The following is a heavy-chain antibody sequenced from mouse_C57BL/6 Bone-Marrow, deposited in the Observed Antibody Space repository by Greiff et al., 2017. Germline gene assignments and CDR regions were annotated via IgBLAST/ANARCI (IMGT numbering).Heavy chain of an antibody. J-gene: IGHJ4*01. CDR1: GYTFTSYW. V-gene: IGHV1-64*01. Sequence: QVQLQQPGAELVKPGASVKLSCKASGYTFTSYWMHWVKQRPGQGLEWIGMIHPNSGSTNYNEKFKSKATLTVDKSSSTAYMQLSSLTSEDSAVYYCARGGQVPFYYAMDYWGQGTSVTVSS. CDR2: IHPNSGST. CDR3: ARGGQVPFYYAMDY.